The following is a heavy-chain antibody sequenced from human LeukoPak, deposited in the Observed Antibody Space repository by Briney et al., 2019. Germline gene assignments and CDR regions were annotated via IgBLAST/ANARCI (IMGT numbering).Heavy chain of an antibody. D-gene: IGHD5-18*01. V-gene: IGHV4-39*01. CDR2: IYYSGST. CDR1: GGSISSSSYY. J-gene: IGHJ3*02. Sequence: SETLSLTCTVSGGSISSSSYYCGWIRQPPGKGLEWVGTIYYSGSTYSNPSLKSRVTISVDTSKNQFSLKLSSVTAADTAVYYCARHGGFSYGFLNDDFDIWGQGTMVTVSS. CDR3: ARHGGFSYGFLNDDFDI.